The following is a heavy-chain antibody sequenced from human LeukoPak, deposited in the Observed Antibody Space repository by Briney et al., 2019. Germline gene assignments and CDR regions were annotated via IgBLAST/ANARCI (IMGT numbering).Heavy chain of an antibody. CDR1: GFTVSSNY. V-gene: IGHV3-66*01. Sequence: RGSLRLSCAASGFTVSSNYMSWVRQAPGKGLEWVSVIYSGGSTYYADSVKGRFTISRDNSKNTLYLQMNSLRAEDTAVYYCAKDRTVTYGMDVWGQGTTVTVSS. CDR2: IYSGGST. CDR3: AKDRTVTYGMDV. D-gene: IGHD4-11*01. J-gene: IGHJ6*02.